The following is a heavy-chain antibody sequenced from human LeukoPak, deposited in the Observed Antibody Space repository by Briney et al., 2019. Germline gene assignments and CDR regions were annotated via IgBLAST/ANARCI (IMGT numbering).Heavy chain of an antibody. CDR3: ARGDDSSGYVTH. CDR1: GGSISSSSYY. CDR2: IYYSGST. Sequence: TSETLSLTCTVSGGSISSSSYYWGWIRQPPGKGLEWIGSIYYSGSTYYNPSLKSRVTISVDTSKNQFSLKLSSVTAADTAVYYCARGDDSSGYVTHWGQGTPVTVSS. J-gene: IGHJ4*02. D-gene: IGHD3-22*01. V-gene: IGHV4-39*07.